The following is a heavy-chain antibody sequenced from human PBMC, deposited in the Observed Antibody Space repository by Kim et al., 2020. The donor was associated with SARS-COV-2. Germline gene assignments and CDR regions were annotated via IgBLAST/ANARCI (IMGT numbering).Heavy chain of an antibody. CDR2: IKSKTDGETT. Sequence: GGSLRLSCAASGFSFRNGWMSWVRQAPGKGLEWVGRIKSKTDGETTDYAAPVKGRFTISRDDSKNTLFLQMNSLKTEDTAMYYCTTLINVAARGSWGLGT. CDR3: TTLINVAARGS. CDR1: GFSFRNGW. D-gene: IGHD6-25*01. J-gene: IGHJ5*02. V-gene: IGHV3-15*01.